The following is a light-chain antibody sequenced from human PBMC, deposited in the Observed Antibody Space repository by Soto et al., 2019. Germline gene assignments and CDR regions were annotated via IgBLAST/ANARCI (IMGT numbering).Light chain of an antibody. CDR3: QQYGSSGT. CDR1: QSVSNNY. V-gene: IGKV3-20*01. Sequence: EIVLTQSPGTLSLSPGERATLSCRASQSVSNNYLAWYQQKPGQAPRLLIYGASNRATVIPDRFSGSGSGTVFTLTISRLEPEDFALYYCQQYGSSGTFGQGTKVEIK. J-gene: IGKJ1*01. CDR2: GAS.